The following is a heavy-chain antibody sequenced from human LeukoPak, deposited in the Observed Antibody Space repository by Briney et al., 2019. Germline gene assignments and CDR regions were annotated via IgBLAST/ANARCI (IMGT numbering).Heavy chain of an antibody. CDR3: AKSSAGRFDY. CDR1: GFTFSSYG. CDR2: ISYDGSNK. J-gene: IGHJ4*02. Sequence: GGSLRLSCAASGFTFSSYGMHWVRQAPGKGLEWVAVISYDGSNKYYADSVKGRFTISRDNSKNTLYLQMNSLRAEDTAVYYCAKSSAGRFDYWGQGTLVTVSS. D-gene: IGHD6-13*01. V-gene: IGHV3-30*18.